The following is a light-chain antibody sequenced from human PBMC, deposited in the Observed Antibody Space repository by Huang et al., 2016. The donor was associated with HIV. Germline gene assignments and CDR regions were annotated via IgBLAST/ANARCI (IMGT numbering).Light chain of an antibody. Sequence: DIQMTQSPSSVSASVGDRVTITCRASQGISIWLAWYQQKPVKAPKLLIYGASSLQSGVPSRFSGSGAGTDFTLTISSLQPEDFATYYCQQAHSFPRTFGQGTKLEIK. J-gene: IGKJ2*01. CDR3: QQAHSFPRT. CDR2: GAS. CDR1: QGISIW. V-gene: IGKV1-12*01.